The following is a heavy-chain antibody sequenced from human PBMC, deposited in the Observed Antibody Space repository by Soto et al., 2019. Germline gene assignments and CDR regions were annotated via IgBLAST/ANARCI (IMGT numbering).Heavy chain of an antibody. V-gene: IGHV4-31*02. CDR2: IYYSGST. CDR3: ARGMAARPAYFDY. J-gene: IGHJ4*02. CDR1: GGSISSGGYY. D-gene: IGHD6-6*01. Sequence: LCGGSISSGGYYWSWIRQHPGKGLEWIGYIYYSGSTYYNPSLKSRVTISVDTSKNQFSLKLSSVTAADTAVYYCARGMAARPAYFDYWGQGTLVTVSS.